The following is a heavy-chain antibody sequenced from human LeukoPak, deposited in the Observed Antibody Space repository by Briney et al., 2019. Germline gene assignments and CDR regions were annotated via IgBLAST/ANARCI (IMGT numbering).Heavy chain of an antibody. CDR2: IYYTGNT. J-gene: IGHJ4*02. CDR1: GDSITGYY. CDR3: ARERRDGYKVYFDY. Sequence: SETLSLTCTVSGDSITGYYWGWIRQPPGKGLEWIGNIYYTGNTYYNASLKSRVTISVDTSKNQFSLRLSSVTAADTAVYYCARERRDGYKVYFDYWGLGTLVTVSS. V-gene: IGHV4-39*07. D-gene: IGHD5-24*01.